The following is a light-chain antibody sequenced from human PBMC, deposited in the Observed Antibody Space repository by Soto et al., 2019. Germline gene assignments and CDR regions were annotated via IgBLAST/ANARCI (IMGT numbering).Light chain of an antibody. CDR1: SSDVATYKY. CDR3: SSYANNNDCKFV. J-gene: IGLJ1*01. CDR2: EVS. Sequence: QSALTQPPSASGSPGQSVTISCTGTSSDVATYKYVSWYQQHPGKAPKLLIYEVSKRPSGVPDRFSGSKSGNSASLTVSGLQAEDEADYYCSSYANNNDCKFVFGTGTKPTVL. V-gene: IGLV2-8*01.